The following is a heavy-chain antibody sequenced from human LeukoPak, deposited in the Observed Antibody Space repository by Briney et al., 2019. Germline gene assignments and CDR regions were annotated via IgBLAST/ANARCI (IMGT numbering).Heavy chain of an antibody. D-gene: IGHD2-15*01. CDR1: GYTFTSYG. V-gene: IGHV1-18*01. J-gene: IGHJ4*02. CDR3: ARVKSQVVVAATNSYYFDY. Sequence: ASVKVSCKASGYTFTSYGISWVRQAPGQGLEWMGWISAYNGNTNYAQKLQGRVTMTTDTSTGTAYMELRSLRSDDTAVYYCARVKSQVVVAATNSYYFDYWGQGTLVTVSS. CDR2: ISAYNGNT.